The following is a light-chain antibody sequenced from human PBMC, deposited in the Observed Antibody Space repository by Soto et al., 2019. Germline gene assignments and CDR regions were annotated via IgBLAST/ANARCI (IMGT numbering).Light chain of an antibody. J-gene: IGKJ1*01. CDR1: QSVNNN. Sequence: ETLMTQSPATLSVSPGERATLSCRASQSVNNNLAWYQQKLGQAPRVLIYGASTRATGIPARFTGSGSGTEFILTITSLQSEGSAVYYCQEYNTWPWTFGQGTKVDIK. CDR2: GAS. V-gene: IGKV3-15*01. CDR3: QEYNTWPWT.